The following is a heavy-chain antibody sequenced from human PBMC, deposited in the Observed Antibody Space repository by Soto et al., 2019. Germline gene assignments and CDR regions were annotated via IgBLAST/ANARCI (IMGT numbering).Heavy chain of an antibody. V-gene: IGHV4-59*02. CDR3: VRWYSIGRSGNFQH. CDR2: IYYSGST. J-gene: IGHJ1*01. CDR1: GFTVSSNY. Sequence: GSLRLSCAASGFTVSSNYMSWVRQAPGKGLEWIGYIYYSGSTSYNPSLKSRVTISVDTSKNQFSLKLSSVTAADTVMYYFVRWYSIGRSGNFQHCGQGTLVTVSA. D-gene: IGHD6-19*01.